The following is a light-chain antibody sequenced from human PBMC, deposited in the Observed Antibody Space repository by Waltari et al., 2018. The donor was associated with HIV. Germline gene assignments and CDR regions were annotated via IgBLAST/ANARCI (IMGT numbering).Light chain of an antibody. J-gene: IGLJ2*01. CDR2: TDT. V-gene: IGLV3-25*03. CDR3: QSADSSGTYVV. Sequence: SYELTQPPSVSVSPGQTARISCSGDGLPKQYAYWYQQKVDQAPVLVMYTDTERPSWTPARFSGSSSVTTVTLTISGVQPADAADYYCQSADSSGTYVVFGGGTKVAVL. CDR1: GLPKQY.